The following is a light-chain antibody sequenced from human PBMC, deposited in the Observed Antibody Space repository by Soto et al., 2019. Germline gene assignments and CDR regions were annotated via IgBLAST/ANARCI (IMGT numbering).Light chain of an antibody. CDR2: GAS. V-gene: IGKV3-11*01. Sequence: EILMPQSPSTLSVSPGERATLSRGASESVGSNLAWYQQTPGQAPRLLIHGASKRATGIPARFSGSGSGTDFTLTISSLEPEDFAVYYCQQRRHWPRTFGEGTKVDIK. CDR3: QQRRHWPRT. CDR1: ESVGSN. J-gene: IGKJ1*01.